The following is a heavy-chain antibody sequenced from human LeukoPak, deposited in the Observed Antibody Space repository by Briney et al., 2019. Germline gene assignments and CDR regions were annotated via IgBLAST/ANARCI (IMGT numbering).Heavy chain of an antibody. CDR2: IYYSGST. D-gene: IGHD2-15*01. J-gene: IGHJ4*02. CDR1: GGSISSSSYY. Sequence: SETLSLTCTVSGGSISSSSYYWGWIRQPPGKGLEWIGSIYYSGSTYYNPSLKSRVTISVDTSKNQFSLKLSSVTAADTAVYYCARHLAFSGHTTHFDYWGQGSLVTVSS. CDR3: ARHLAFSGHTTHFDY. V-gene: IGHV4-39*01.